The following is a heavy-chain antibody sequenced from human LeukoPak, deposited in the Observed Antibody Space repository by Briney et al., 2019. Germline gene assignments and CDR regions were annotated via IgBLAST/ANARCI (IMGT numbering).Heavy chain of an antibody. V-gene: IGHV1-3*01. CDR2: INAGNGNT. CDR3: ASSKSGPPFDY. CDR1: GYTFTSYA. J-gene: IGHJ4*02. Sequence: ASVKVSCKASGYTFTSYAMHWVRQAPGQRLEWMGWINAGNGNTEYSQKFQGRVTITRDTSASTAYMELSSLRSEDTAVYYCASSKSGPPFDYWGQGTLVTVSS.